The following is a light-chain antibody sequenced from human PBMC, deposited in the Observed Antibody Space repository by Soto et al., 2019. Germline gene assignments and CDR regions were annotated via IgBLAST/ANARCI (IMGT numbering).Light chain of an antibody. CDR3: QAYGYSLTASV. Sequence: QSVLTQPPSVSGAPGPRVTISCTGNSSNLGAGYDVHWYQQLPGAAPKLVIFGNRNRPSGVPERFSGSTSGTSASLAITGLQTEDEADYYCQAYGYSLTASVFGGGTKVTVL. J-gene: IGLJ3*02. V-gene: IGLV1-40*01. CDR2: GNR. CDR1: SSNLGAGYD.